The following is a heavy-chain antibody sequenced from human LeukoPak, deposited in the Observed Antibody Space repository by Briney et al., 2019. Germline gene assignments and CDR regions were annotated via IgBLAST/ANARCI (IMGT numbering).Heavy chain of an antibody. V-gene: IGHV4-59*12. D-gene: IGHD2-2*01. CDR2: IYYSGST. Sequence: SGTLSLTCTVSGGSISSYYWSWIRQPPGKGLEWIGCIYYSGSTNYNPSLKSRVTISVDTSKNQFSPKLSSVTAADTAVYYCAREGGPTYQLPYYYYYGMDVWGQGTTVTVSS. CDR1: GGSISSYY. CDR3: AREGGPTYQLPYYYYYGMDV. J-gene: IGHJ6*02.